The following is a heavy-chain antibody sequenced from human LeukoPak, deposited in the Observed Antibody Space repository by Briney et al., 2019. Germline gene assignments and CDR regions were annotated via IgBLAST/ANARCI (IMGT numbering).Heavy chain of an antibody. CDR2: ISGSGGST. Sequence: PAGGSLRLSCAASGFTFSSYAMSWVRQPPGKGREWVPAISGSGGSTYYAHSVKGRFTISRDNSKNTLYLQMNSLRAEDTAVYYCAKDSSPYGSGSYSAFDIWGQGTMVTVSS. J-gene: IGHJ3*02. V-gene: IGHV3-23*01. CDR1: GFTFSSYA. D-gene: IGHD3-10*01. CDR3: AKDSSPYGSGSYSAFDI.